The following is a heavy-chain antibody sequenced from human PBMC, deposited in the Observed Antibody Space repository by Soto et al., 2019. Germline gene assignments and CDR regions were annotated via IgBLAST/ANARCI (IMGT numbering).Heavy chain of an antibody. CDR1: GLISKTYD. D-gene: IGHD2-15*01. V-gene: IGHV3-30*04. CDR3: AREAANLISPEGLDN. J-gene: IGHJ4*02. Sequence: GQALRLPSAASGLISKTYDFHWVRQAPGKGLEWVADISNDGRIKYYADSVKGRFTISRDNSKNTLYLQMNNLRADDTTVYYCAREAANLISPEGLDNWGQGT. CDR2: ISNDGRIK.